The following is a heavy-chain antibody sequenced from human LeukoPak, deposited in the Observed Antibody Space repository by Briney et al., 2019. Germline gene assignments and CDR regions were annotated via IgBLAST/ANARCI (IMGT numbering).Heavy chain of an antibody. CDR2: ISAYNGNT. V-gene: IGHV1-18*01. CDR1: GYTFTSYG. D-gene: IGHD5-18*01. Sequence: ASVKVSCKASGYTFTSYGISWVRQAPGQGLEWMGWISAYNGNTNYAQKLQGRVTMTTDTSTGTAYMELRSLRSDDTAVYYRARGQWVDTADDYWGQGTLVTVSS. CDR3: ARGQWVDTADDY. J-gene: IGHJ4*02.